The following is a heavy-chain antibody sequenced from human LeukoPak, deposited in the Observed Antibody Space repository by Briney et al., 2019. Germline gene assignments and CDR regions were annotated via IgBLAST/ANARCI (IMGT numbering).Heavy chain of an antibody. D-gene: IGHD3-22*01. J-gene: IGHJ6*02. CDR3: ARWLGTSYYYYGMDV. CDR2: IYPGDSDT. Sequence: GESLKISCQASGYSFTNYWIVWVRQVPGKGLEWMGIIYPGDSDTRYNPSFQGQVTISADKSISTAYLQWSSLKASDTAMYYCARWLGTSYYYYGMDVWGQGTTVTVSS. V-gene: IGHV5-51*01. CDR1: GYSFTNYW.